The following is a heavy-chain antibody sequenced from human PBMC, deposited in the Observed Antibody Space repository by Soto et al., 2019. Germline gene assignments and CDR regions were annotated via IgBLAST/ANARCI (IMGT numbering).Heavy chain of an antibody. V-gene: IGHV1-8*01. CDR1: GYTFTSYD. CDR3: AIGYQLLRWGDQNYYYYYMDV. CDR2: MNPNSGNT. Sequence: ASVKVSCKASGYTFTSYDINWVRQATGQGLEWMGWMNPNSGNTGYAQKFQGRVTMTRNTSISTAYMELSSLRSEDTAVYYCAIGYQLLRWGDQNYYYYYMDVWGKGTTVTVSS. J-gene: IGHJ6*03. D-gene: IGHD2-2*01.